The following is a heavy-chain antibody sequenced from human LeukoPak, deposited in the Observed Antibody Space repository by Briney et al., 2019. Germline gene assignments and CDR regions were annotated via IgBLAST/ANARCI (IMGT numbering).Heavy chain of an antibody. D-gene: IGHD3-22*01. CDR1: GGTFSSYA. J-gene: IGHJ4*02. CDR3: ARDQGGYYDSSGYSSGDPYFDY. Sequence: SVKVSCKASGGTFSSYAISWVRQAPGQGLEWMGRIIPILGIANYAQKFQGRVTITADKSTSTAYMELSSLRSEDTAVYYCARDQGGYYDSSGYSSGDPYFDYWGQGTLVTVSS. V-gene: IGHV1-69*04. CDR2: IIPILGIA.